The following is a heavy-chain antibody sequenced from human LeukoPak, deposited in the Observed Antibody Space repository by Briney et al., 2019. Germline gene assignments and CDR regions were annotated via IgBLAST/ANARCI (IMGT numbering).Heavy chain of an antibody. V-gene: IGHV1-18*01. D-gene: IGHD3-22*01. Sequence: ASVKVSCKASGYTFTRYGISWVRQAPGQGLEWMGWLNAYNGNTNYAQKLLGRVTMTTDTSTSTAYMELRSLRSDDTAVYYCARVDDYYDSSGYYYSVPNYFDYWGQGTLVTVSS. CDR3: ARVDDYYDSSGYYYSVPNYFDY. CDR1: GYTFTRYG. CDR2: LNAYNGNT. J-gene: IGHJ4*02.